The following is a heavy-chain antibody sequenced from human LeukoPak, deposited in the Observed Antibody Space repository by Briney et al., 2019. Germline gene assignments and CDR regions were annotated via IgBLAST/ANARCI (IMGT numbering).Heavy chain of an antibody. CDR3: ARDPDHGALDY. D-gene: IGHD4-17*01. Sequence: GGSLRLSCAASGLTFSRCWMSWVRQAPGKGLEWVADINQDGSGKYYVDSVEGRFTVSRDNAKNSLYLQMNSLRAEDTAVYYCARDPDHGALDYWGQGTPVTVSS. V-gene: IGHV3-7*01. CDR2: INQDGSGK. J-gene: IGHJ4*02. CDR1: GLTFSRCW.